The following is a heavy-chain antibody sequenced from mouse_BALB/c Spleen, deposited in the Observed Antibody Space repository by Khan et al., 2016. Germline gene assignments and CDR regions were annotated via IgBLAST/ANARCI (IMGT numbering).Heavy chain of an antibody. Sequence: EVELVESGPDLVKPGASVKISCKASGYSFTGYYMDWVKQSHGKSLEWIGRLNPNNGGTTYNQNFKGKAILTVDKSSTTAYMELRSLTSEDSAVYYCLRDAMDYWGQGTSVTVSS. J-gene: IGHJ4*01. CDR2: LNPNNGGT. CDR1: GYSFTGYY. CDR3: LRDAMDY. D-gene: IGHD1-1*01. V-gene: IGHV1-18*01.